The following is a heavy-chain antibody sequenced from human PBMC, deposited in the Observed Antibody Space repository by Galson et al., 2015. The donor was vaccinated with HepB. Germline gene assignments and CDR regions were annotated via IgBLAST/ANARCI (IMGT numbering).Heavy chain of an antibody. Sequence: SLRLSCAASGFTFSSYGMHWVRQAPGKGLEWVAVISYDGSNKYYADSVKGRFTFSRDNSKNTLYLQMNSLRAEDTAVYYCAKDEGTELLHLVFDYWGQGTLVTVSS. D-gene: IGHD4-23*01. CDR3: AKDEGTELLHLVFDY. CDR1: GFTFSSYG. J-gene: IGHJ4*02. V-gene: IGHV3-30*18. CDR2: ISYDGSNK.